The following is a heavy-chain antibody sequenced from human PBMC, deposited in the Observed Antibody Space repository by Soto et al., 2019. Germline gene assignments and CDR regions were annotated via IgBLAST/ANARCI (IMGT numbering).Heavy chain of an antibody. CDR2: IYHSGST. V-gene: IGHV4-30-2*01. Sequence: SETQSLTYAFSGGSLSSVCYSWSWIRQPPGKGLEWIGYIYHSGSTYYNPSLKSRVTISVDRSKNQFSLKLSSVTAADTAVYYCARVPDRWGQGTLVTVS. D-gene: IGHD2-2*01. CDR1: GGSLSSVCYS. J-gene: IGHJ5*02. CDR3: ARVPDR.